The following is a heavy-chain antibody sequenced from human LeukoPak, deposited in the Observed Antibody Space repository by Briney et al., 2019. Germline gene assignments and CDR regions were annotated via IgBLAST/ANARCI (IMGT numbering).Heavy chain of an antibody. D-gene: IGHD3-10*01. Sequence: GGSLRLSCAASGFTLRSYSMNWARLAPGKGLEWVSYISSSSSTIYYADSVKGRFTISRDNAKNSLYLQMNSLRDEDTAVYYCARGRDVLLWFGEFIDYWGQGTLVTVSS. J-gene: IGHJ4*02. V-gene: IGHV3-48*02. CDR3: ARGRDVLLWFGEFIDY. CDR2: ISSSSSTI. CDR1: GFTLRSYS.